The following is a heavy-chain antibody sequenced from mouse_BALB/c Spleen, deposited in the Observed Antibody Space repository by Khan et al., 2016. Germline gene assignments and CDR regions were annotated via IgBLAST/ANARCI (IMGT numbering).Heavy chain of an antibody. CDR1: GFTFSSYA. Sequence: LVESGGGLVKPGGSLKLSCAASGFTFSSYAMSWVRQTPEKRLEWVASISSGGNTFYPDSLKGRFTISRDNARNILYLQMSSLRSEDTAISYSTRGVTTVVDYFDYWGQGTTLTVSS. CDR2: ISSGGNT. CDR3: TRGVTTVVDYFDY. V-gene: IGHV5-6-5*01. J-gene: IGHJ2*01. D-gene: IGHD1-1*01.